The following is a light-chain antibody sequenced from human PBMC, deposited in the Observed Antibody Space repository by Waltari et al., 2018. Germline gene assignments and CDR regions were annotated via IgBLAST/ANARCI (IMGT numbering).Light chain of an antibody. CDR1: SSDVGSYNL. CDR3: CSYAGSAISV. CDR2: DVN. J-gene: IGLJ3*02. V-gene: IGLV2-23*02. Sequence: QSALTQTATVSGSPGQSITISCTGTSSDVGSYNLVSWYQQHPGKAPPLIIYDVNKPPSGVSNRFSGSKSGNTASLTISGLQAADEADYYCCSYAGSAISVFGGGTRLTVL.